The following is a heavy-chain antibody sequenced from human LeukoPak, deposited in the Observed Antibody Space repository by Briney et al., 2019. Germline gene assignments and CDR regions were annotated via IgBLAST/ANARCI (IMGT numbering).Heavy chain of an antibody. D-gene: IGHD4-17*01. Sequence: GGSLRLSCAASGFTFSISAMSWVRQAPGKGLEWVSGISDSGGSTFYADSVKGRFTISRDNSKNTLYLQMNSLRAEDTAVYYCAKDSVKVTTVRRVPHYMDVWGKGTTVTISS. CDR3: AKDSVKVTTVRRVPHYMDV. CDR1: GFTFSISA. V-gene: IGHV3-23*01. J-gene: IGHJ6*03. CDR2: ISDSGGST.